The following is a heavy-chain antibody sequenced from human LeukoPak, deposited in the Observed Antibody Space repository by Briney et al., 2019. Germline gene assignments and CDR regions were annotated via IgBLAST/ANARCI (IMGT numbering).Heavy chain of an antibody. J-gene: IGHJ4*02. CDR1: GYTFTSYD. D-gene: IGHD5-24*01. V-gene: IGHV1-8*01. CDR2: MNPNSGNT. Sequence: ASVKVSCKASGYTFTSYDINWVRQATGQGLEWMGWMNPNSGNTGYAQKFQGRVTMTRNTSISTAYMERSSLRSEDTAVYYCARGLRWRWLQSYFDYWGQGTLVTVSS. CDR3: ARGLRWRWLQSYFDY.